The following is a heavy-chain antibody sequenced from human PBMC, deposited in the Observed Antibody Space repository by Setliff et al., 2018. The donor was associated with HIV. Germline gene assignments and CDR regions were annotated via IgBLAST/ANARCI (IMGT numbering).Heavy chain of an antibody. V-gene: IGHV4-39*07. CDR1: GGSISNSSSY. J-gene: IGHJ4*02. CDR3: ARGQGAMVTYYFDY. Sequence: SETLSLTCTVSGGSISNSSSYWGWIRQPPGKRLEWIGSIYYSGSTYYNPSLKSRVTISVDTSKNQFSLKLSSVTAADTAVYYCARGQGAMVTYYFDYWGQGTLVTVSS. D-gene: IGHD5-18*01. CDR2: IYYSGST.